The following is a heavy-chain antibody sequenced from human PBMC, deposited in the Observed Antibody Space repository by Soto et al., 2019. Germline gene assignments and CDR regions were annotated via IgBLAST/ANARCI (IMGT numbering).Heavy chain of an antibody. V-gene: IGHV3-23*01. CDR2: ISGSGGST. CDR1: GFTFSSYA. J-gene: IGHJ5*01. CDR3: ARADPEFGC. Sequence: GGSLRLSCAASGFTFSSYAMSWVRQAPGKGLEWVSAISGSGGSTYYADSVKGRFTISRDNAKNTLYLEMNSLRADDTAVYYCARADPEFGCWGQGTLVTVSS.